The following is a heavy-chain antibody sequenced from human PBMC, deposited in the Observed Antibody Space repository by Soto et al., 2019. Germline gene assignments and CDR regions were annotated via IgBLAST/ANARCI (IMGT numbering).Heavy chain of an antibody. Sequence: SETLSLTCTVSGGSISSGGYYWSWIRQHPGKGLEWIGYIYYSGSTYYNPSLKSRVTISVDTSKNQFSLKLSSVTAADTAVYYCARTFRWIHDYWRQGTLVTVSS. CDR1: GGSISSGGYY. V-gene: IGHV4-31*03. D-gene: IGHD2-2*03. CDR3: ARTFRWIHDY. CDR2: IYYSGST. J-gene: IGHJ4*02.